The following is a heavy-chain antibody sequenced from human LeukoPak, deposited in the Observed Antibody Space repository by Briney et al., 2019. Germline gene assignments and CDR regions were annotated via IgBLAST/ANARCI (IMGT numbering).Heavy chain of an antibody. V-gene: IGHV3-23*01. CDR1: GFTFSNYA. CDR2: ISGSAHKI. D-gene: IGHD5-18*01. CDR3: AGRITGYSSGYVF. Sequence: PGGSLRLSCVGSGFTFSNYAMSWVRQAPGKGLDGVSVISGSAHKIRYADSVRGRFTISRDNSENTVYLQMNNLRGEDTAIYYCAGRITGYSSGYVFWGQGTLVTVSS. J-gene: IGHJ4*02.